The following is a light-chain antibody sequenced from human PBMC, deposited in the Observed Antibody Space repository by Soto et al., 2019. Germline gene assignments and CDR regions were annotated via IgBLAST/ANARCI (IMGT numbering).Light chain of an antibody. J-gene: IGKJ4*01. V-gene: IGKV3-11*01. Sequence: EIVLTQSPATLSLSPGERATLSCRASQSVGDYLAWYQRKPGQTPRLLIYDASMWATGIPARFSGSGSGTYFTLTISSLEPEDFSFYWCQQHLTSVTFGGGTEVEIK. CDR2: DAS. CDR3: QQHLTSVT. CDR1: QSVGDY.